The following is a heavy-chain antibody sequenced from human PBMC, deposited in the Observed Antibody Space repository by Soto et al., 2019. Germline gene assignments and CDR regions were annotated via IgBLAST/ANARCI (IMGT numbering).Heavy chain of an antibody. Sequence: GGSLRLSCAASGFTFSSYSVNWVRQGPGKGLEWVSSISSSTTYVYYADSVKGRFTISRDNAKNSLSLQMNSLRAADTAVYCCARETMIRGADVDAFDIWRHGTMVTV. D-gene: IGHD3-10*01. CDR3: ARETMIRGADVDAFDI. V-gene: IGHV3-21*01. CDR2: ISSSTTYV. J-gene: IGHJ3*02. CDR1: GFTFSSYS.